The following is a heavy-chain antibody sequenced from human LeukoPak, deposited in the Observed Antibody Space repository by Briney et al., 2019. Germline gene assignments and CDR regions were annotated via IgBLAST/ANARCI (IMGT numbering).Heavy chain of an antibody. D-gene: IGHD6-13*01. CDR1: GFTFSSHW. V-gene: IGHV3-7*03. Sequence: PGGSLRLSCAASGFTFSSHWMSLVRQAPGKGLEWVANINQDGSERYYVDSVKGRFTISRDNAKNSLYLQMNSLRAEDTAVYYCARDGTAPGVYFDYWGQGTLVTVSS. CDR3: ARDGTAPGVYFDY. J-gene: IGHJ4*02. CDR2: INQDGSER.